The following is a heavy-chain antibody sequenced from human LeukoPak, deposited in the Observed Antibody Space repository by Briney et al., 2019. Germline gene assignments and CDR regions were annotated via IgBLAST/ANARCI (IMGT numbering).Heavy chain of an antibody. CDR3: ARVVVPAAPPDY. D-gene: IGHD2-2*01. CDR2: ISYDGSNK. J-gene: IGHJ4*02. Sequence: GSLRLSCAASGFTFSSYAMHWVRQAPGKGLEWVAVISYDGSNKYYADSVKGRFTISRDNSKNTLYLQMNSLRAEDTAVYYCARVVVPAAPPDYWGQGTLVTVSS. V-gene: IGHV3-30*04. CDR1: GFTFSSYA.